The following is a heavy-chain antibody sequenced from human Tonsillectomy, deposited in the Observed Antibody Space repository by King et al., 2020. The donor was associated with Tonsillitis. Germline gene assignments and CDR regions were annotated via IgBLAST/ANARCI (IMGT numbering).Heavy chain of an antibody. J-gene: IGHJ3*02. CDR2: ISYDGSKK. D-gene: IGHD3-9*01. CDR3: ASVRSGDNDTLTGYLGAFEI. Sequence: VQLVQSGGGVVQPGRSLRLSCVASGFTFNNYGMHWVRQAPGKGLEWVALISYDGSKKDYADSVEGRFTISRDNSKNTLYLQMNSLRAEDTAVYFCASVRSGDNDTLTGYLGAFEIWGHGTMVTVSS. CDR1: GFTFNNYG. V-gene: IGHV3-33*05.